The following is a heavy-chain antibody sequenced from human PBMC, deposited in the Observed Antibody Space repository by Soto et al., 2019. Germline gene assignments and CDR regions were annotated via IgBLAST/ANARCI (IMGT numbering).Heavy chain of an antibody. CDR3: AKPPESSSTFYYYGLDV. D-gene: IGHD2-2*01. J-gene: IGHJ6*02. CDR1: GFAFSSYA. V-gene: IGHV3-23*01. CDR2: LSGSGATT. Sequence: VQLLESGGGLVQPGGSLRLSCAASGFAFSSYAMTWVRQAPGKGLEWVSALSGSGATTYYADSVKGRFTISRDNSKNTLCREMNSLRAEDTAVYYCAKPPESSSTFYYYGLDVWGQGTTVTVSS.